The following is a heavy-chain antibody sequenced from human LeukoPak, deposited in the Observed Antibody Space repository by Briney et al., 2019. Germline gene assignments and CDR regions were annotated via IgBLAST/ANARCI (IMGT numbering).Heavy chain of an antibody. CDR3: AKESALFGGYNWFDP. CDR2: FSGSGDTT. CDR1: GFTFRSYG. D-gene: IGHD3-16*01. Sequence: GGSLRLSCAASGFTFRSYGMSWVRQAPGKGLEWVSGFSGSGDTTYYADSVKGRFTIPRDNSKNTLYLQMNSQRAEDTAVYYCAKESALFGGYNWFDPWGQGTLVTVSS. J-gene: IGHJ5*02. V-gene: IGHV3-23*01.